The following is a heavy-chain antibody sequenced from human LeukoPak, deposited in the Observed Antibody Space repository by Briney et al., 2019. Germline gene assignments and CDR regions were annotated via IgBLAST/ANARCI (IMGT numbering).Heavy chain of an antibody. V-gene: IGHV3-74*01. CDR3: SRVSSSVPNLLDY. CDR2: ISTDGSST. D-gene: IGHD6-19*01. J-gene: IGHJ4*02. Sequence: GSLRLSCAASGFTFSSNWMHWVRQGPGKGLVWVSRISTDGSSTTYADSVKGRFTISRDNAKNTLYLQMNSLRAEDTAVYYCSRVSSSVPNLLDYWGQGTLVTVSS. CDR1: GFTFSSNW.